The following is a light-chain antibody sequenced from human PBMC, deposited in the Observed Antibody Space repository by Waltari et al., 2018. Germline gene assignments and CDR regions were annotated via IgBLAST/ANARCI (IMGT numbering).Light chain of an antibody. CDR1: QSVNTY. CDR2: GAS. J-gene: IGKJ4*01. CDR3: QQYYKWPIT. V-gene: IGKV3-15*01. Sequence: EIVLTQSPATLSVSPGERATLSCRASQSVNTYLAWYQQKPGQAPRILISGASSRATGISARFSGSGSGTDFTLTISSLEFADSAVYYCQQYYKWPITFGGGTKMEIK.